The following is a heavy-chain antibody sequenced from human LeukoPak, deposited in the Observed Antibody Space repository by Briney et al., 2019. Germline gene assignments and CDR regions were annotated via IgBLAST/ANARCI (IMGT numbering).Heavy chain of an antibody. V-gene: IGHV3-15*01. CDR1: GFTFSNAW. Sequence: GGFLRLSCAASGFTFSNAWMSWVRQAPGKGLEWVGRIKNNGDGGTTDYAAPVKGRFTISRDDSKDTLFLQMNSLRTEDTGVYYCTTHGTGYYGIDVWGKGTTVTVSS. D-gene: IGHD3-10*01. CDR2: IKNNGDGGTT. J-gene: IGHJ6*04. CDR3: TTHGTGYYGIDV.